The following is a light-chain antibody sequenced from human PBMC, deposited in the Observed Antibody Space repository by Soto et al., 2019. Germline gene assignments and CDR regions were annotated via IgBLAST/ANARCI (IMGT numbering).Light chain of an antibody. J-gene: IGKJ3*01. Sequence: EIVLTQSPGTLSLSPGERATLSCRASQSVSRSYLAWYQQKPGQAPRLLIYGASSRATGIPDSFSGSGSGTDFSLTISRLEPEDFAVYYCQQYGSSLFTFGPGTKVDI. CDR1: QSVSRSY. CDR2: GAS. CDR3: QQYGSSLFT. V-gene: IGKV3-20*01.